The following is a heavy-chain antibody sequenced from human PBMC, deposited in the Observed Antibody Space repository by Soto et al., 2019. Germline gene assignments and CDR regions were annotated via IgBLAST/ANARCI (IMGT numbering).Heavy chain of an antibody. CDR1: GYTFTSYG. CDR3: ARDIVVVPAAIRDNRFDP. CDR2: ISAYNGNT. V-gene: IGHV1-18*04. J-gene: IGHJ5*02. D-gene: IGHD2-2*02. Sequence: ASVKVSCKASGYTFTSYGISWVRQAPGQGLEWMGWISAYNGNTNYAQKLQGRVTMTTDTSTSTAYMELRSLRSDDTAVYYCARDIVVVPAAIRDNRFDPWGQGTLVTVSS.